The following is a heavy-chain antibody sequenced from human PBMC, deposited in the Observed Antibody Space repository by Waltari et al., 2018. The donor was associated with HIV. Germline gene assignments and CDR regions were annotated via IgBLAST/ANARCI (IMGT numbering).Heavy chain of an antibody. D-gene: IGHD6-19*01. J-gene: IGHJ4*02. CDR2: INTKTGIP. CDR3: ARGKKQWPDY. V-gene: IGHV7-4-1*02. CDR1: GYTFTNHS. Sequence: QVQLVQSGSELKKPGASVKVSCKTSGYTFTNHSVNWVRQAPGQGLEWMGWINTKTGIPTYAHDFTGRFVFSLDTSVTTAHLQINNLKPEDTSLYFCARGKKQWPDYWRQGTLVTVSS.